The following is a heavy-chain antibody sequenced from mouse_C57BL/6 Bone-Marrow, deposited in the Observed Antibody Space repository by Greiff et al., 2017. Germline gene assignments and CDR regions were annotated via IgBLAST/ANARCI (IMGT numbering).Heavy chain of an antibody. J-gene: IGHJ2*01. Sequence: EVQGVESGGDLVKPGGSLKLSCAASGFTFSSYGMSWVRQTPDKRLEWVATISSGGSYTYYPDSVKGRFTLSRDNAKKTLYLQMSSLKSEDTAMYYCARHVDYDYDVGLYYFDYGGQGTTLTVSS. CDR1: GFTFSSYG. CDR3: ARHVDYDYDVGLYYFDY. V-gene: IGHV5-6*01. CDR2: ISSGGSYT. D-gene: IGHD2-4*01.